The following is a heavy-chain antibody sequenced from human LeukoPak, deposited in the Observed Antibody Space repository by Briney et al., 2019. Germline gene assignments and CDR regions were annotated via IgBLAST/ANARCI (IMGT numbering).Heavy chain of an antibody. D-gene: IGHD4-11*01. J-gene: IGHJ3*02. CDR3: ARNDYTDYKDALDI. CDR1: GFTFSSYA. Sequence: GGSLRLSCSASGFTFSSYAMHWVRQAPGKGLEWVASIWYDGSHENYVDSVKGRFTISRDNSRNTLYLQMNSLRVEDTAMYYCARNDYTDYKDALDIWGRGTKVTVSS. V-gene: IGHV3-33*08. CDR2: IWYDGSHE.